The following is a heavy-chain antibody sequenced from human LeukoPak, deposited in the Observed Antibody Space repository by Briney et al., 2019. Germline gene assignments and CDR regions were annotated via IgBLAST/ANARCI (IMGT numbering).Heavy chain of an antibody. CDR3: TCGYYSRGDY. Sequence: SETLSLTCTVSGGSISSSSYYWGWIRQPAGKGLEWVATIYYSGNTYYNPSLKSRATISVDTSKNQFSLKLTSVTAADTAVYYCTCGYYSRGDYWGQGTLVTVSS. D-gene: IGHD3-22*01. CDR1: GGSISSSSYY. V-gene: IGHV4-39*01. CDR2: IYYSGNT. J-gene: IGHJ4*02.